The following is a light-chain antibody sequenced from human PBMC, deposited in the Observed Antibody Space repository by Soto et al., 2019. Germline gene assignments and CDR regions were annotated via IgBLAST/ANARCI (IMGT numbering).Light chain of an antibody. CDR2: DVN. CDR1: SSDVGGYNY. CDR3: CSYKGSYTWV. Sequence: QSVLTQPRSVSGSPGQSVTISCTGTSSDVGGYNYVSWYQQHPGKAPKFMIYDVNKRPSGVPDRFSGSKSGNTSSLTISGLQAEDEADYYCCSYKGSYTWVFGGVTKLTVL. V-gene: IGLV2-11*01. J-gene: IGLJ3*02.